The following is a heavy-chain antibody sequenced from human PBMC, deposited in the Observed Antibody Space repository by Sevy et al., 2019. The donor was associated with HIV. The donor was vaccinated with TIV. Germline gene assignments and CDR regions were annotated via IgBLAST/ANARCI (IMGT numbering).Heavy chain of an antibody. D-gene: IGHD4-17*01. CDR3: AKDPRLYGDNVEVFDY. J-gene: IGHJ4*02. CDR2: LSYDETVK. V-gene: IGHV3-30*18. CDR1: GFTLDTYV. Sequence: GGSLRLSCEVSGFTLDTYVMHWVRQAPGKGLEWVAGLSYDETVKYYGESVKGRFTISRDNSKNILFLQMNFLRVDDTAVYFCAKDPRLYGDNVEVFDYWGQGTLVTVSS.